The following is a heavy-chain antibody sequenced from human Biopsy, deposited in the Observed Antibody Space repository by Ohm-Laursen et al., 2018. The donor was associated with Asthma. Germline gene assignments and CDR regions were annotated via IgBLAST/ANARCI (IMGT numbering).Heavy chain of an antibody. J-gene: IGHJ4*02. CDR1: GASITTSPSY. D-gene: IGHD5-18*01. V-gene: IGHV4-31*01. CDR3: ARNLPGYTYGPFED. CDR2: IYYSGET. Sequence: LTCTVSGASITTSPSYWSWLRLLPGKGLEWIGCIYYSGETFFNPSLKNPLFMSLDSSKNQFSLKMTSVTVADTAVYFCARNLPGYTYGPFEDWGQGTLVTVSS.